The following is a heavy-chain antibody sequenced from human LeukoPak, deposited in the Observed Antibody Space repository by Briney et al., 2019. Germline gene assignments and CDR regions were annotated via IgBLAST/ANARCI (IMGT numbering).Heavy chain of an antibody. CDR3: AKDRDTAPAAFDI. V-gene: IGHV3-23*01. D-gene: IGHD5-18*01. CDR2: ISGSGGST. CDR1: GFTFSSYS. J-gene: IGHJ3*02. Sequence: GGSLRLSCAASGFTFSSYSMSWVRQAPGKGLEWVSAISGSGGSTYYADSVKGLFTISRDNSKNTLYLQMNSLRAEDTAVYYCAKDRDTAPAAFDIWGQGTMVTVSS.